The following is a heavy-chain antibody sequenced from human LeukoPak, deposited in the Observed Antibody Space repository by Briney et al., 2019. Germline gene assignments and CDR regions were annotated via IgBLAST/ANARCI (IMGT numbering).Heavy chain of an antibody. CDR1: GGSISSYY. CDR2: IHHSGST. J-gene: IGHJ3*02. Sequence: SETLSLTCTVSGGSISSYYWSWIRQPPGKGLEWIGYIHHSGSTNYSPSLKSRVTMSVDTSKNQYSLKLSSVTAADTAVYYCARVVPAALNSYDAFDIWGQGTMVTVSS. V-gene: IGHV4-59*12. D-gene: IGHD2-2*01. CDR3: ARVVPAALNSYDAFDI.